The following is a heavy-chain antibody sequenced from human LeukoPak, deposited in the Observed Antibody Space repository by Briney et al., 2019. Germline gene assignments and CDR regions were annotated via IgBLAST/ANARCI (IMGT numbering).Heavy chain of an antibody. CDR1: GFTFSSYG. Sequence: GSLRLSCAASGFTFSSYGMSWVRQAPGKVLEGVSSISGSGGNTYYADAVKGRFTISRDNSKRTVYLQMNSLRAEDTAVYHCAKTNGYYDYWGQGTLVTVSS. J-gene: IGHJ4*02. D-gene: IGHD3-22*01. CDR3: AKTNGYYDY. V-gene: IGHV3-23*01. CDR2: ISGSGGNT.